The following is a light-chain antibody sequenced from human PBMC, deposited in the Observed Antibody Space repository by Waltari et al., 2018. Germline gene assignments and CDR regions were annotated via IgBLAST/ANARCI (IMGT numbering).Light chain of an antibody. Sequence: QSVLTQPPSVSGAPGQRVIISCAGSGSNVGAGYDVQWYQQLPGRAPTLLINGNTIRPSGVPDRFSGSKSGASASLAITGLQAEDEADYYGQSYDSNVGGSVFGAGTKVSVL. CDR3: QSYDSNVGGSV. CDR1: GSNVGAGYD. V-gene: IGLV1-40*01. J-gene: IGLJ1*01. CDR2: GNT.